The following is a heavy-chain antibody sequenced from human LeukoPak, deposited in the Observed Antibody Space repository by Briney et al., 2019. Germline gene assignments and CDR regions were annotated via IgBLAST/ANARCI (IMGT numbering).Heavy chain of an antibody. V-gene: IGHV1-18*01. D-gene: IGHD2-15*01. CDR2: ISAYNGNR. Sequence: ASVKVSCKASGYTFISYGISWVRQAPGQGLEWMGWISAYNGNRNYAQKLQGRVTMTTDTSTSTAYMELRSLRSDDTAVYYCAKDISAPSQLAATPYFDYWGQGTLVTVSS. J-gene: IGHJ4*02. CDR1: GYTFISYG. CDR3: AKDISAPSQLAATPYFDY.